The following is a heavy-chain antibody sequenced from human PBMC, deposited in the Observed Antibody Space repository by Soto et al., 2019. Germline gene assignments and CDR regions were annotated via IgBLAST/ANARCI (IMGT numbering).Heavy chain of an antibody. J-gene: IGHJ6*02. Sequence: QVQLQESGPGLVKPSQTLSLTCTVSGGSTGSGDYYWSWIRQPPGTGLEWIGYIYYTGRNYYNPSLKSRVTIALDTSKNQCSLKLSSVTAADTAVYYCARVGGLVDGPHYYYGMDGWGQGTAVTVSS. V-gene: IGHV4-30-4*01. D-gene: IGHD3-16*01. CDR2: IYYTGRN. CDR1: GGSTGSGDYY. CDR3: ARVGGLVDGPHYYYGMDG.